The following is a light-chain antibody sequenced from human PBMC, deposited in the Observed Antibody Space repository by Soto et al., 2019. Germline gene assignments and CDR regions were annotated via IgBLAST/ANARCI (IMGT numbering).Light chain of an antibody. CDR2: GAS. CDR3: QQSYSTPQT. V-gene: IGKV3-20*01. J-gene: IGKJ1*01. Sequence: EIVLTQSPGTLSLSPGQRATLSCRASESISRDYLAWYQQRLGQAPRLLIYGASSGATGIPDRFSGSGSGTDFTLTISRLEPEDFATYYCQQSYSTPQTFGQGTKVEIK. CDR1: ESISRDY.